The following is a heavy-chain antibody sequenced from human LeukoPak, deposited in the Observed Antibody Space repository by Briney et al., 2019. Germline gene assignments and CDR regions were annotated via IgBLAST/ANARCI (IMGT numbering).Heavy chain of an antibody. CDR2: ISMSGSVI. D-gene: IGHD6-19*01. J-gene: IGHJ6*03. CDR3: ARDRTIAVAGMGYYYYMDV. Sequence: PGGSLRLSCAASGFKFRDYYMSWIRQAPGKGLEWISYISMSGSVIQYSDSVKGRFTTSRDNVKNSLHLQMDSLRVDDTAVYYCARDRTIAVAGMGYYYYMDVWGKGTTVTVSS. V-gene: IGHV3-11*01. CDR1: GFKFRDYY.